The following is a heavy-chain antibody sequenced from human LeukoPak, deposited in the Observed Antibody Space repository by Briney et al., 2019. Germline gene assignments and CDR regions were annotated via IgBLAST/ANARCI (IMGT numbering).Heavy chain of an antibody. CDR2: IYYSGST. J-gene: IGHJ4*02. CDR1: GGSIGSGSYY. D-gene: IGHD3-22*01. CDR3: ARGRYYDSSGYSALYYFDY. V-gene: IGHV4-61*01. Sequence: SETLSLTCTVSGGSIGSGSYYWSWIRQPPGKGLEWIGYIYYSGSTNYNPSLKSRVTISVDTSKNQFSLKLSSVTAADTAVYYCARGRYYDSSGYSALYYFDYWGQGTLVTVSS.